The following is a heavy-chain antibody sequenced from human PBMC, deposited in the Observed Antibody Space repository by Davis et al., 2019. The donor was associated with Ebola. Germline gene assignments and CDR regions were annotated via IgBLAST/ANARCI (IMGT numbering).Heavy chain of an antibody. V-gene: IGHV3-13*01. CDR3: AREAITGTTWYAFDV. J-gene: IGHJ3*01. CDR2: IGAAADT. CDR1: GFSFSDYD. D-gene: IGHD1-7*01. Sequence: PGGSLRLSCAASGFSFSDYDMHWVRQVPGKGLEWVSAIGAAADTYYSGSVKGRFTISRENGKNSLYLQMNSLRAGDTAVYYCAREAITGTTWYAFDVWGQGTMVTVSS.